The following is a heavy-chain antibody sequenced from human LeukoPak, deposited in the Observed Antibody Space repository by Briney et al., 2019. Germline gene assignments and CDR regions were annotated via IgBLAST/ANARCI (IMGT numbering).Heavy chain of an antibody. Sequence: ASVKVSCKASGYTFNTYAMNWVRQAPGQGPEWMGWINTNTGNPTYAQGFTGRFVFSLDTSVSTAYLQISSLKAEDTAVYYCATSPGIAAPSGYYFDHWGQGTLVTVSS. J-gene: IGHJ4*02. CDR2: INTNTGNP. V-gene: IGHV7-4-1*02. CDR3: ATSPGIAAPSGYYFDH. CDR1: GYTFNTYA. D-gene: IGHD6-13*01.